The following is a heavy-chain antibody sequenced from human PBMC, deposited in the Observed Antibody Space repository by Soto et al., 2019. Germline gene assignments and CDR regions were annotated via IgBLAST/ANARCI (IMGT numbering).Heavy chain of an antibody. V-gene: IGHV6-1*01. CDR1: GDNVSTNIVT. J-gene: IGHJ5*02. CDR3: AKGDNLGPKTGYAFDP. D-gene: IGHD5-12*01. CDR2: TYFRSKWYN. Sequence: SQTLSLTCAISGDNVSTNIVTWNWIRQSPSRGLEWLGRTYFRSKWYNDYAVSVKSRIIINPDTSNNQFSLQLNSVTPEDTAVYFCAKGDNLGPKTGYAFDPWGQGIMVTVSS.